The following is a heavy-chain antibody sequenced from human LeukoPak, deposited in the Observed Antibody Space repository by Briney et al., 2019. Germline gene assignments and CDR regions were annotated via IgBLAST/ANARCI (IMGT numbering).Heavy chain of an antibody. D-gene: IGHD5-24*01. J-gene: IGHJ6*02. V-gene: IGHV4-59*01. CDR2: IYYTGTT. CDR1: GVSMSSYY. Sequence: SETLSLTCTVSGVSMSSYYWSWIRQPPGKGLELIGDIYYTGTTNYNPSLKSRGTISVDTSKNQFSMKVTSVTAADTAVYYCARGRRLQSVGMDVWGQGTTVTVSS. CDR3: ARGRRLQSVGMDV.